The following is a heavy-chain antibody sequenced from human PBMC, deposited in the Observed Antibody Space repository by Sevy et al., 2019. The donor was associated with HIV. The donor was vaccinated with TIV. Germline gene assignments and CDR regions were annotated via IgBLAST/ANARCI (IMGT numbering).Heavy chain of an antibody. Sequence: ASVKVSCKASGYTFTSYGISWVRQAPGQGLEWMGWISAYNGNTNYAQKLQGRVTMTTDTSTSTAYMELRSLRSDDTAVYYCATDSKERFLEWLLEAYGMDVWGQGTTVTVSS. CDR2: ISAYNGNT. CDR3: ATDSKERFLEWLLEAYGMDV. V-gene: IGHV1-18*01. D-gene: IGHD3-3*01. CDR1: GYTFTSYG. J-gene: IGHJ6*02.